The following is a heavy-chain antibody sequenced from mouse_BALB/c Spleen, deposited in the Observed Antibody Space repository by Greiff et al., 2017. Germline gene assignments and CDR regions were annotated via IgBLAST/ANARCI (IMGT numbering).Heavy chain of an antibody. Sequence: EVQLQQSGPGLVKPSQSLSLTCSVTGYSITSGYYWNWIRQFPGNKLEWMGYISYDGSNNYNPSLKNRISITRDTSKNQFFLKLNSVTTEDTATYYCARAYYRPLYWYFDVWGAGTTVTVSS. J-gene: IGHJ1*01. CDR3: ARAYYRPLYWYFDV. V-gene: IGHV3-6*02. D-gene: IGHD2-14*01. CDR1: GYSITSGYY. CDR2: ISYDGSN.